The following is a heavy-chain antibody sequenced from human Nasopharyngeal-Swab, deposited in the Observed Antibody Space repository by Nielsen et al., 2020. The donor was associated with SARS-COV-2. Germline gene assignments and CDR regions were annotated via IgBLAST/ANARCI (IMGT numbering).Heavy chain of an antibody. J-gene: IGHJ3*02. CDR2: ISYSGNI. D-gene: IGHD6-19*01. Sequence: WIRQPPGKGLEWIGNISYSGNIYYNPSLKGRVTISEDTSKNQFSLKLSSLTAADTAVYYCVRGSGDAFDIWGQGTMVTVSS. V-gene: IGHV4-39*07. CDR3: VRGSGDAFDI.